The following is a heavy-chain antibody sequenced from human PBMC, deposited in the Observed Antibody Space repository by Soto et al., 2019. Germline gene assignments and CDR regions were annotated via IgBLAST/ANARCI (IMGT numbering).Heavy chain of an antibody. V-gene: IGHV1-18*01. D-gene: IGHD2-21*01. CDR3: ARTVEYDSIPYYYADF. CDR2: ISGYNGNT. CDR1: GYAFNTYA. J-gene: IGHJ4*01. Sequence: ASGQVSCYASGYAFNTYAITWVRQAPGQGLEWMGWISGYNGNTNYAQTLQGRGTMTTDTSTSTAYLELRSLRSDDTAVYYCARTVEYDSIPYYYADFWGQGTQVTVSS.